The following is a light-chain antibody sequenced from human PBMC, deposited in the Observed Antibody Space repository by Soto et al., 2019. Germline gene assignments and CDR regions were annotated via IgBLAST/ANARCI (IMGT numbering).Light chain of an antibody. CDR3: QQRANWPTA. CDR1: QSVSSY. Sequence: ETVLTQSPATLSLSPGERATLSCRASQSVSSYLAWYQQKPGQAPRLLIYDASNRATGIPARFSGSGSGTDFTLTISSLEPEEFAVYYCQQRANWPTAFGGGTKVQIK. J-gene: IGKJ4*01. CDR2: DAS. V-gene: IGKV3-11*01.